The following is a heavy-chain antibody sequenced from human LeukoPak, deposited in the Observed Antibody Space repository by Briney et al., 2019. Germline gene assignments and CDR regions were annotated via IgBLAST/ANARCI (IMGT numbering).Heavy chain of an antibody. D-gene: IGHD5-24*01. CDR3: VKDEARWLHHGFDY. V-gene: IGHV3-30*02. J-gene: IGHJ4*02. Sequence: PGGSLRLSCPVSGFTFSSYGMHWVYQAPGKGLEWVAFIQYDGSEKYYADSVKGRFTMSRDNSKNTLYLQMNSPRTEDTAVYYCVKDEARWLHHGFDYWGQGTLVTVSS. CDR1: GFTFSSYG. CDR2: IQYDGSEK.